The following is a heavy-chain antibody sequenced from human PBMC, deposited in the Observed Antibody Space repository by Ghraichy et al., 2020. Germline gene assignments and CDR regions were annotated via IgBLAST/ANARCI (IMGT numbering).Heavy chain of an antibody. Sequence: SETLSLTCTVSGGSFSSYYWNWIRQPAGKGLEWIGRIYTSGSTNKNPSLQSRVTMSVDTSKNQFSLKLSSVTAADTALYYCARDLGSGSYFWFDPWGQGTLVTVSS. CDR2: IYTSGST. D-gene: IGHD3-10*01. V-gene: IGHV4-4*07. J-gene: IGHJ5*02. CDR1: GGSFSSYY. CDR3: ARDLGSGSYFWFDP.